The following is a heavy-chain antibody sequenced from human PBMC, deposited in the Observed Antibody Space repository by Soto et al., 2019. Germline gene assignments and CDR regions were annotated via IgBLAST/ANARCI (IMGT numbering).Heavy chain of an antibody. CDR1: GLTFSISW. CDR3: ATANTPDAFDR. J-gene: IGHJ3*02. V-gene: IGHV3-7*01. CDR2: INPAGNVQ. Sequence: VQLVESGGGLVQPGESLRLSCTASGLTFSISWMTWVRQAPGEGLLWVSNINPAGNVQHYADSVKGRFTISRDNAKNSLFLQMSGLRVEDTAVYYCATANTPDAFDRWGQGTMVTFSS.